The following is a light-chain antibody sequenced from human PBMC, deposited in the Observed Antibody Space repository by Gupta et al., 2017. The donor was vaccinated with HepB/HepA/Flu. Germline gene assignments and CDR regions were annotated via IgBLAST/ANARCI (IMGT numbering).Light chain of an antibody. J-gene: IGLJ2*01. CDR2: DVT. Sequence: QSALTQPASVSGSPGQSIPISCTGTSSDVGGYNYVSWYQQHPGKAPKVMIYDVTRRPSGVSTRFSGSKSGNTASLTISGLQAEDEADYYCSSYTSSSTVVFGGGTKLTVL. V-gene: IGLV2-14*03. CDR1: SSDVGGYNY. CDR3: SSYTSSSTVV.